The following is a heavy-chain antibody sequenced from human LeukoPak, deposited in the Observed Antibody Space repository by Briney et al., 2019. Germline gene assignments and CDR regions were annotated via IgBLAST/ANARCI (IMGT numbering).Heavy chain of an antibody. Sequence: PSETLSLTCSVSGGSISGYYWNWIRQPAGKGLEWIGRIYTSGSTHDNPSLKSRVTMSVDTSKNQVSLKVSSVTAADTAVYYCARQYSKVGAYTGPYYFDYWGQGALATVSS. CDR3: ARQYSKVGAYTGPYYFDY. D-gene: IGHD1-26*01. CDR1: GGSISGYY. CDR2: IYTSGST. J-gene: IGHJ4*02. V-gene: IGHV4-4*07.